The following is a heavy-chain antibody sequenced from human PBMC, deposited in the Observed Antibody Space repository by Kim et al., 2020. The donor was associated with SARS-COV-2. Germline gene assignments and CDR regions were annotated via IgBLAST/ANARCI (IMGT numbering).Heavy chain of an antibody. CDR3: ARTVSIAALPFDY. CDR1: GGSISSSNW. D-gene: IGHD6-6*01. J-gene: IGHJ4*02. Sequence: SETLSLTCAVSGGSISSSNWWSWVRQPPGKGLEWIGEIYHSGSTNYNPSLKSRVTISVDKSKNQFSLKLSSVTAADTAVYYCARTVSIAALPFDYWGQGTLVTVSS. V-gene: IGHV4-4*02. CDR2: IYHSGST.